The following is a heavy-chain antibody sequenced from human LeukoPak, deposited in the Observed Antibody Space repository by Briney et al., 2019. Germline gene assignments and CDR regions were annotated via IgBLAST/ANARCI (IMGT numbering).Heavy chain of an antibody. Sequence: GGSLRLSSAASGFTFSSYAMRWVRQAPGKGLEWASALSGSGVSTYYAHSVKGRFTISRDNSKNRLYLQMNSLRAEDTAVYYCARSRIMITFGGVLFDYWGQGTLVTVSS. CDR2: LSGSGVST. CDR1: GFTFSSYA. V-gene: IGHV3-23*01. J-gene: IGHJ4*02. D-gene: IGHD3-16*01. CDR3: ARSRIMITFGGVLFDY.